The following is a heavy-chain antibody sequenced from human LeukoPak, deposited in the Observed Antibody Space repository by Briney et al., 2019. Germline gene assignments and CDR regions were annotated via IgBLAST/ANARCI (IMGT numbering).Heavy chain of an antibody. Sequence: PGGSLRLSCAASGFTFSSYEMNWVRQAPGKGLEWVSYISSSGSTIYYADSVKGRFTISRDNSKNTLYLQMNSLRAEDTAVYYCARSYNWNLDYWGQGTLVTVSS. V-gene: IGHV3-48*03. D-gene: IGHD1-20*01. J-gene: IGHJ4*02. CDR1: GFTFSSYE. CDR2: ISSSGSTI. CDR3: ARSYNWNLDY.